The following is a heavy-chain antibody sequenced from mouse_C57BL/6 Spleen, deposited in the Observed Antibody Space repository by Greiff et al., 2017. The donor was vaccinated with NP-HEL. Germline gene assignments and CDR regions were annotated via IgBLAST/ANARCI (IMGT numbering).Heavy chain of an antibody. CDR2: INPSSGYT. CDR3: ARGGDLLSDY. Sequence: QVQLQQPGAELARPGASVKMSCKASGYTFTSYTMHWVKQRPGQGLEWIGYINPSSGYTKYNQKFKDKATLTADKSSSTAYMQLSSLTSEDSAVYYCARGGDLLSDYWGQGTTLTVSS. J-gene: IGHJ2*01. V-gene: IGHV1-4*01. D-gene: IGHD2-1*01. CDR1: GYTFTSYT.